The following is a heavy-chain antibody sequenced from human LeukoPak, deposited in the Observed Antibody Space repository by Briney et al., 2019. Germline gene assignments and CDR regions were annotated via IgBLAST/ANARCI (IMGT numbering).Heavy chain of an antibody. CDR1: GASISGSDYH. CDR3: VRRLYNNYAWFDS. V-gene: IGHV4-39*07. Sequence: SETLSLTCTVSGASISGSDYHWGWIRQPPGKGLEWIGTIHYSRRTYYSPSLKSRVTISIDTSENQFSLKFSSVTAADAAVYFCVRRLYNNYAWFDSWGQGVLVTVSS. CDR2: IHYSRRT. J-gene: IGHJ5*01. D-gene: IGHD5-24*01.